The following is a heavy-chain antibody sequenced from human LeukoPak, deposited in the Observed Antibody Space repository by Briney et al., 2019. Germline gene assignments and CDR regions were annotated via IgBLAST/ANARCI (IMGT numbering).Heavy chain of an antibody. V-gene: IGHV1-69*10. D-gene: IGHD2-8*01. CDR1: GGTFSDYA. CDR2: FIPVLGTA. Sequence: RASVKVSCKASGGTFSDYALNWVRQAPGQGLEWMGVFIPVLGTANFTQNFQDRLSITADISTHTVYMELSSLKSEDTAVYFCAGIPVFGVVLHQEPVWGKGTTVTVSS. CDR3: AGIPVFGVVLHQEPV. J-gene: IGHJ6*04.